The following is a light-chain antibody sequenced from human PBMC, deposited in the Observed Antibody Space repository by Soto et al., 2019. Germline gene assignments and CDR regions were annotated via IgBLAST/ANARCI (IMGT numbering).Light chain of an antibody. CDR1: SSDIGAYNY. J-gene: IGLJ2*01. CDR2: EVT. CDR3: SSYGGNNNYVI. V-gene: IGLV2-8*01. Sequence: QSVLTQPPSASGSPGQSVTISCSGTSSDIGAYNYVSRYQQHPGKAPKLLISEVTKRPSGVPDRFSGSKSGNTASLTVSGLQGDDEADYYCSSYGGNNNYVIFGGGTKVTVL.